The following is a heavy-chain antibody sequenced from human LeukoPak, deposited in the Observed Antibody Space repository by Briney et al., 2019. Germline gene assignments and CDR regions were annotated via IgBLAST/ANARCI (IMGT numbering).Heavy chain of an antibody. CDR2: TKADGSEE. CDR1: GFTFRNYW. J-gene: IGHJ4*02. CDR3: ARVGGLNKYFDY. Sequence: PGGSLRLSCAASGFTFRNYWMGWVRQAPGEGLEWVSNTKADGSEEYYADSVRGRFTTSRDNANNFLYLQMNRLRAEHTLVYYWARVGGLNKYFDYWGQGSLDTVCS. D-gene: IGHD5-12*01. V-gene: IGHV3-7*01.